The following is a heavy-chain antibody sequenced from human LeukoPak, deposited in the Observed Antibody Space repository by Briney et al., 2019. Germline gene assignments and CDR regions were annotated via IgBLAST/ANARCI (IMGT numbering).Heavy chain of an antibody. CDR2: IKFDGTST. D-gene: IGHD3-10*01. CDR1: GFTFSTYW. J-gene: IGHJ4*02. V-gene: IGHV3-74*01. CDR3: TRDTFGGDDF. Sequence: GGSLRLSCAASGFTFSTYWMHWVRQAPGKGLVWVSRIKFDGTSTTYADSVKGRFTISRDNARDTLYLQMNSLRAEDTAVYYCTRDTFGGDDFWGQGTWSPSPQ.